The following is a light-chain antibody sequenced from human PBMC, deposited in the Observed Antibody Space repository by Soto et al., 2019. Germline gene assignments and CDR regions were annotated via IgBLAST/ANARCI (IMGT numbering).Light chain of an antibody. J-gene: IGKJ1*01. Sequence: DIQMTQSPSTLSGSVGDSVTITCRASQTISSWLAWYQQKPGKAPKLLIYKASTLKSGVPSRFSGSGAGTEFTLTISSLQPDDFAAYYCQQYNGYSTWTFGQGTKVDIK. V-gene: IGKV1-5*03. CDR2: KAS. CDR3: QQYNGYSTWT. CDR1: QTISSW.